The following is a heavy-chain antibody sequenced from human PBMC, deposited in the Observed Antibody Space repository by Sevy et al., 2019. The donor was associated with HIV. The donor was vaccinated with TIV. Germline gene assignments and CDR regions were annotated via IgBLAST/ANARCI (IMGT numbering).Heavy chain of an antibody. J-gene: IGHJ3*02. CDR1: GYSISSGYY. Sequence: SETLSLTCAVSGYSISSGYYWGWIRQPPGKGLEWIGSIYHSGSTYYNPSLKSRVTISVDTSKNQFSRKLSTVTAADTAVYYCARQEEKWGGPFDIWGQGTMVTVSS. CDR3: ARQEEKWGGPFDI. D-gene: IGHD1-26*01. CDR2: IYHSGST. V-gene: IGHV4-38-2*01.